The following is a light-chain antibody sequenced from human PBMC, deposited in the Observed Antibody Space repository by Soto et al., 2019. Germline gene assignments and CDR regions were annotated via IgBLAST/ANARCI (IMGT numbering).Light chain of an antibody. CDR1: QSVSSN. CDR2: GAS. CDR3: QQYNNWPPWT. J-gene: IGKJ2*02. V-gene: IGKV3-15*01. Sequence: EIVMTQSPATLSVSPGERATLSCRASQSVSSNLAWYQRKPGQAPRLLIYGASTRATGIPARFSGSRSGTEFTLTISSLQSEDFAVYYCQQYNNWPPWTFGQGTNLEIK.